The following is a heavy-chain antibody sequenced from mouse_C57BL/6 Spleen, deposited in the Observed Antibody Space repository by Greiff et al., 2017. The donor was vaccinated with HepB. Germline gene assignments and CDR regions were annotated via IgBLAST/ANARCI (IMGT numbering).Heavy chain of an antibody. CDR3: TRRTYYSNYVHYFDY. D-gene: IGHD2-5*01. CDR2: IDPETGGT. CDR1: GYTFTDYE. V-gene: IGHV1-15*01. Sequence: QVQLKESGAELVRPGASVTLSCKASGYTFTDYEMHWVKQTPVHGLEWIGAIDPETGGTAYNQKFKGKAILTADKSSSTAYMELRSLTSEDSAVYYCTRRTYYSNYVHYFDYWGQGTTLTVSS. J-gene: IGHJ2*01.